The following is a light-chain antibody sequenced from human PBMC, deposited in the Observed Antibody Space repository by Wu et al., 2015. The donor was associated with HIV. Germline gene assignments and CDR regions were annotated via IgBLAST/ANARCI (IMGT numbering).Light chain of an antibody. J-gene: IGKJ4*01. CDR2: KAS. V-gene: IGKV1-5*03. CDR3: QHYNYWLLT. CDR1: QSISNY. Sequence: DIQMTQSPSTLSASVGDRVTISCRASQSISNYLAWYQQKPGKAPKLLIYKASTLESGVPSRFSGSGSGTEFTLTISSLQSEDFAVYYCQHYNYWLLTFGGGTKVEIK.